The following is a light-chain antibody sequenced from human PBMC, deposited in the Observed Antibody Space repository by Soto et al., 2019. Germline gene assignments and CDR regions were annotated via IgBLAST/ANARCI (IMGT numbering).Light chain of an antibody. CDR3: LQHNSYPWT. CDR2: KAS. Sequence: DIQMTQSPSTLSASVGDRVTVTCRASQSISTSLAWYQQKPGKAPKLLIYKASGLESGVPSRFSGSGSGTEFTLTISSLQPEDFATYYCLQHNSYPWTFGQGTKVDIK. V-gene: IGKV1-5*03. CDR1: QSISTS. J-gene: IGKJ1*01.